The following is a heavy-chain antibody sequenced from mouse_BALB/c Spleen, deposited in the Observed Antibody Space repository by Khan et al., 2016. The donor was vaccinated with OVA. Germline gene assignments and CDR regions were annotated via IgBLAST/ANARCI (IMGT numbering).Heavy chain of an antibody. Sequence: EVQLQESGPGLVKPSQSLSLTCTVTGYSITSCYVWNWIRQFPGNKLELMGYITYSGSTNYTPSLKSRFSITRDTSKNQFFLQLNSVTTEDTATYYCARTARIKYWGQGTTRTVSS. CDR2: ITYSGST. CDR1: GYSITSCYV. V-gene: IGHV3-1*02. D-gene: IGHD1-2*01. J-gene: IGHJ2*01. CDR3: ARTARIKY.